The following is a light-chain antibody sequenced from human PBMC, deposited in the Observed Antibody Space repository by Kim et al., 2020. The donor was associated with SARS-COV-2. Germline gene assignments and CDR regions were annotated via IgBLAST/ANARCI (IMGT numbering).Light chain of an antibody. J-gene: IGLJ1*01. CDR2: GNS. V-gene: IGLV1-40*01. Sequence: VTISCTWSSSNIGAGYDVHWYQQLPRTAPNLLIYGNSNRPSGVPDRFAGSKSGPSASLAITGLQAEDDDDYYCQSYDSSLSVLYVFGTGTKVTVL. CDR1: SSNIGAGYD. CDR3: QSYDSSLSVLYV.